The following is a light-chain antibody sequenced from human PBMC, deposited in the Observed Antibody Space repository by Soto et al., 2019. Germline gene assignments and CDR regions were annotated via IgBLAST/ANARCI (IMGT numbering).Light chain of an antibody. Sequence: QSVLTQPPSASGTPGQRVTMSCSRSSSSIGTNYVYWYQQFPGTAPKLLIYNNYQRPSGVPDRFSGSKSGTSASLAITGLQSADEADYYCAAWDDSLSGPVFGGGTKLTVL. CDR1: SSSIGTNY. CDR3: AAWDDSLSGPV. CDR2: NNY. V-gene: IGLV1-47*01. J-gene: IGLJ2*01.